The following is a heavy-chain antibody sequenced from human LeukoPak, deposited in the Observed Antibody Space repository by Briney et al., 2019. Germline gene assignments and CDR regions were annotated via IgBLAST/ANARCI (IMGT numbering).Heavy chain of an antibody. D-gene: IGHD2/OR15-2a*01. CDR1: GNYW. V-gene: IGHV3-74*01. J-gene: IGHJ4*02. Sequence: GGSLRLSCAASGNYWMHWVRQAPGKGLVWVSHINSDGSWTSYADSVKGRSTISKDNAKNTVYLQMNSLRAEDTAVYYCVSFYETYWGRGTLVTVSS. CDR2: INSDGSWT. CDR3: VSFYETY.